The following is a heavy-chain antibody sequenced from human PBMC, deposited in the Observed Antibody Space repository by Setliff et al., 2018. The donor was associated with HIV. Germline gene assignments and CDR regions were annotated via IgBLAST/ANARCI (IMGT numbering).Heavy chain of an antibody. V-gene: IGHV1-24*01. CDR3: ATGESIAAAPFDY. CDR2: FDPEEGET. CDR1: GYTLTELS. J-gene: IGHJ4*02. Sequence: ASVKVSCKVSGYTLTELSMHWVRQAPGKGLEWMGGFDPEEGETIYAQKFQGRVTMTEDTSTDTAYMERSSLRSEDTAVYYCATGESIAAAPFDYWGQGTLVTVSS. D-gene: IGHD6-13*01.